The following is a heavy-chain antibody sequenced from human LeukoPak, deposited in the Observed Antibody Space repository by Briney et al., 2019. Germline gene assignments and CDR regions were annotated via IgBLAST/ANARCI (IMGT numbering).Heavy chain of an antibody. CDR1: GGSISSYY. CDR3: ARDPRAARVFMDV. J-gene: IGHJ6*03. CDR2: IYYSGST. D-gene: IGHD6-6*01. Sequence: SETLSLTCTVSGGSISSYYWSWIRQPPGKGLEWIGYIYYSGSTNYNPSLKSRVTISVDRSKNQFSLKLSSVTAADTAVYYCARDPRAARVFMDVWGKGTTVTVSS. V-gene: IGHV4-59*12.